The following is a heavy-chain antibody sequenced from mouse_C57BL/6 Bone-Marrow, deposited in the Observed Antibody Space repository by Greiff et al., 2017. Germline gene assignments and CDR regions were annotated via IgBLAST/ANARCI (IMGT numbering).Heavy chain of an antibody. CDR3: ARFATVVVDY. V-gene: IGHV1-26*01. CDR2: INPNNGGT. J-gene: IGHJ2*01. CDR1: GYTFTDYY. D-gene: IGHD1-1*01. Sequence: VQLQQSGPELVQPGASVKISCKASGYTFTDYYMNWVKQSHGKSLEWIGDINPNNGGTSYNQKFKGKATLTVDKSSSTAYMELRSLTSEDSAVYYCARFATVVVDYWGQGTTLTVSS.